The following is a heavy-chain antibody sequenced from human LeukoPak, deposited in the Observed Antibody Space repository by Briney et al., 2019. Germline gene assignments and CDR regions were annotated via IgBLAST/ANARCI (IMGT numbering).Heavy chain of an antibody. D-gene: IGHD3-10*01. V-gene: IGHV4-59*01. CDR2: IYYSGST. Sequence: SETLSLTCTVSGGSISSYYWSWIRQPPGKGLEWIGYIYYSGSTNYNPSLKSRVTISVDTSKNQFSLKLSSVTAADTAVYYCARDQTYYYGSGRYYYGMDVWGKGPRSPSPQ. J-gene: IGHJ6*01. CDR1: GGSISSYY. CDR3: ARDQTYYYGSGRYYYGMDV.